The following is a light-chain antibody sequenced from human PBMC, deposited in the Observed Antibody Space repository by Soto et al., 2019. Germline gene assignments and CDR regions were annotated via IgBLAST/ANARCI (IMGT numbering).Light chain of an antibody. Sequence: EIVMTQSPATLSVSPGERVTLSCRASQSVSRNLAWYQQIPGQAPRLLIYGASTRATGIPARFSGSGSGTEFTLTISLLQSEDFAVDYCQQYNNWPPRAFGGGTKVEIK. J-gene: IGKJ4*01. CDR3: QQYNNWPPRA. CDR1: QSVSRN. V-gene: IGKV3-15*01. CDR2: GAS.